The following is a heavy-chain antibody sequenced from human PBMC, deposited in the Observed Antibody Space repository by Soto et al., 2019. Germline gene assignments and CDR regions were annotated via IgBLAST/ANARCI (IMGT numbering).Heavy chain of an antibody. J-gene: IGHJ3*02. D-gene: IGHD3-10*01. CDR2: IYYSGST. Sequence: SETLSLTCTVSGGSISSYYWSWIRQPPGKGLEWIGYIYYSGSTNYNPSLKSRVTISVDTSKNQFSLKLSSVTAADTAVYYCARVPPTAYYYGSGSYRGGFDIWGQGTMGTVSS. CDR3: ARVPPTAYYYGSGSYRGGFDI. V-gene: IGHV4-59*01. CDR1: GGSISSYY.